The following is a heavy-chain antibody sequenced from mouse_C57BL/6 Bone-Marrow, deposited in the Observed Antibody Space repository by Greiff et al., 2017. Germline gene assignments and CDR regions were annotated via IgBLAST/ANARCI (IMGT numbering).Heavy chain of an antibody. D-gene: IGHD2-4*01. CDR2: INYDGSST. Sequence: EVKVEESEGGLVQPGSSMKLSCTASGFTFSDYYMAWVRQVPEKGLEWVANINYDGSSTYYLDSLKSRFIISRDNAKNILYLQMSSLKSEDTATYYCARDPVYDYDPYWYFDVWGTGTTVTVSS. CDR3: ARDPVYDYDPYWYFDV. J-gene: IGHJ1*03. V-gene: IGHV5-16*01. CDR1: GFTFSDYY.